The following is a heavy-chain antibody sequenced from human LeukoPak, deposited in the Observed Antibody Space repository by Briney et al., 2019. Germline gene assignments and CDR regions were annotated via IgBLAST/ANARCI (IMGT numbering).Heavy chain of an antibody. D-gene: IGHD6-13*01. CDR1: GGSFSGYY. J-gene: IGHJ2*01. CDR2: INHSGSA. Sequence: SETLSLTCAVYGGSFSGYYWSWIRQPPGKGLEWIGEINHSGSANYNPSLKSRVSISKDTSKNQFSLKLSSVTAADTAVYYCASRAAAAGRYWYFDLWGRGTLVTVSS. CDR3: ASRAAAAGRYWYFDL. V-gene: IGHV4-34*01.